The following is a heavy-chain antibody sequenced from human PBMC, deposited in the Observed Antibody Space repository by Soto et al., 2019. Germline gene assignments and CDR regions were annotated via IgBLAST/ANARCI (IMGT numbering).Heavy chain of an antibody. CDR1: GGTFSSYA. CDR2: IIPIFGTA. CDR3: ARSPYASSGYARPLSYYYYGMDV. J-gene: IGHJ6*02. Sequence: GASVKVSCKASGGTFSSYAISWVRQAPGQGLEWMGGIIPIFGTANYAQKFQGRVTITADESTSTAYMELSSLRSEDTAVYYCARSPYASSGYARPLSYYYYGMDVWGQGTTVTVSS. D-gene: IGHD3-22*01. V-gene: IGHV1-69*13.